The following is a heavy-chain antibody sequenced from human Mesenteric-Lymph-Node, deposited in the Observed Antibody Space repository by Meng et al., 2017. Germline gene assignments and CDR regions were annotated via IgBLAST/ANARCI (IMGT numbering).Heavy chain of an antibody. CDR1: GYTFTSYY. D-gene: IGHD3-22*01. V-gene: IGHV1-46*01. J-gene: IGHJ4*02. CDR3: ARATRNYYDSSGYYYDY. CDR2: INPSGGST. Sequence: ASVKVSCKASGYTFTSYYMHWVRQAPGQGLEWMGIINPSGGSTSYAQKFQGRVTMTRDTSTSTVYMELSSLRSEDTAVYYCARATRNYYDSSGYYYDYWGQGTLVTVSS.